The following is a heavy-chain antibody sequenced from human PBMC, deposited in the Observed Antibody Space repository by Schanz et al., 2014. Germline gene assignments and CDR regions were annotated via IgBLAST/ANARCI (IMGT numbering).Heavy chain of an antibody. V-gene: IGHV3-11*05. D-gene: IGHD3-10*01. CDR3: AKGRFGELSAFDF. CDR2: ISDSGTYT. J-gene: IGHJ3*01. Sequence: PGGSLRLSCAASGFVFGDYYMTWIRQAPGKGLEWLSYISDSGTYTNYADSVKGRFTISRDNSKNTLYLQMNSLRAEDTAVYYCAKGRFGELSAFDFWGQGTKVTVSS. CDR1: GFVFGDYY.